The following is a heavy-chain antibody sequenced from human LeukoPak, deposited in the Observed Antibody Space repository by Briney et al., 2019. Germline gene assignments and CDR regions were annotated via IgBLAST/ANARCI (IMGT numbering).Heavy chain of an antibody. Sequence: GGSLRLSCAASGFTVSSNYMSWVRQAPGKGLEWVANINQDGGTKYYRDFAKGRFTISRDNAQNSLYLQINSLRAEDTAVYYCAREKGTLIRAMAFEMWGQGTMVTVSS. CDR3: AREKGTLIRAMAFEM. J-gene: IGHJ3*02. CDR1: GFTVSSNY. CDR2: INQDGGTK. D-gene: IGHD3-10*01. V-gene: IGHV3-7*01.